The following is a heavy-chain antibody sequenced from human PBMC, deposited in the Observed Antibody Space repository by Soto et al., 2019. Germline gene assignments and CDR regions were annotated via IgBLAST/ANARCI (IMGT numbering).Heavy chain of an antibody. CDR1: GFTFSDYG. CDR3: AKPLWFGESVFDP. J-gene: IGHJ5*02. D-gene: IGHD3-10*01. Sequence: EVQLSQSGGGLVQPGGSLRLSCAASGFTFSDYGMSWVRQAPGKGLEWVSTIRGSAGNTYYVDSVKGWFTISRDDSTNTVYLQMNSLRAEDTAVYYCAKPLWFGESVFDPWGQGTLVIVSS. V-gene: IGHV3-23*01. CDR2: IRGSAGNT.